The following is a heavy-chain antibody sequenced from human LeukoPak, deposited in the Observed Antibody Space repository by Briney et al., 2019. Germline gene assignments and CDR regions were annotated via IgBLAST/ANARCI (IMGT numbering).Heavy chain of an antibody. CDR1: QFTFSSYA. CDR2: VTGGGGST. D-gene: IGHD3-16*01. Sequence: GGSLRLPCAASQFTFSSYAMSWVRQAPGKGLEWVSTVTGGGGSTYYADSVKGRFTISRDNSENTLYLQMSSLRADDTAVYYCAKAQTKSRSVGGMGYWGQGTLVTVSS. V-gene: IGHV3-23*01. J-gene: IGHJ4*02. CDR3: AKAQTKSRSVGGMGY.